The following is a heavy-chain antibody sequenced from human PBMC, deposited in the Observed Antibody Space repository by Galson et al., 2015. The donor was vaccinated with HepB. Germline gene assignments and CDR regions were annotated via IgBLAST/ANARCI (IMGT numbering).Heavy chain of an antibody. Sequence: SLRLSCAASEFTFSSYTINWVRQAPGKGLEWVSSISSSSSSIYYADSVKGRFTISRDNAKNSLYLQMNSLRTEDTAIYYCARESNCGGFDHWGQGTLVTVSS. V-gene: IGHV3-21*01. J-gene: IGHJ4*02. CDR1: EFTFSSYT. CDR3: ARESNCGGFDH. CDR2: ISSSSSSI. D-gene: IGHD4-23*01.